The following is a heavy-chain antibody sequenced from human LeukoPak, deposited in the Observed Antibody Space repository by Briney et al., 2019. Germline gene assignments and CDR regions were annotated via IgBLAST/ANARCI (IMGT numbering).Heavy chain of an antibody. CDR2: IKSDGST. CDR1: GFTFSPYW. J-gene: IGHJ1*01. V-gene: IGHV3-74*01. Sequence: GGALRLSCAASGFTFSPYWMHWVRQAPGKGLVWVSRIKSDGSTNYADSVKGRFTISRDNAKITVSLQMNSLRAEDTGVYFCARAPSEIGGYYPEYFRHWGQGTLVTVSS. D-gene: IGHD3-22*01. CDR3: ARAPSEIGGYYPEYFRH.